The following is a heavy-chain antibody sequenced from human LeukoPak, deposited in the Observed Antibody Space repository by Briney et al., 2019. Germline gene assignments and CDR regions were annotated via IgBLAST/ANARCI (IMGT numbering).Heavy chain of an antibody. J-gene: IGHJ4*02. Sequence: PGRSLRLSCAASGFTFSSYGMHWVRQAPGKGLVWVSRVSSDGTSTSHADSVKGRFTISRDNAKNTLFLQMNSLRAEDTAVYYCARALAVAGTGGHYWGQGTLVTVSP. CDR3: ARALAVAGTGGHY. D-gene: IGHD6-19*01. V-gene: IGHV3-74*01. CDR2: VSSDGTST. CDR1: GFTFSSYG.